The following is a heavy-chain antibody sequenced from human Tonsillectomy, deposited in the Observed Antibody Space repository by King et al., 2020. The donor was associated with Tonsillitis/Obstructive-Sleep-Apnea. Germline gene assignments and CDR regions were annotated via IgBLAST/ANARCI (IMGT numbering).Heavy chain of an antibody. D-gene: IGHD2-15*01. J-gene: IGHJ4*02. V-gene: IGHV3-23*04. CDR3: AKGRAEYCSGGTCYLDY. Sequence: VQLVESGGGLVQPGGSLRLSCAASGFTFSSYAMSCVRQAPGKGLEWVSAIIGIGGCTYYADSVRGWFNISRDNSMNTLYLQMNSLRAEDTAVYYCAKGRAEYCSGGTCYLDYWGQGTLVTVSS. CDR2: IIGIGGCT. CDR1: GFTFSSYA.